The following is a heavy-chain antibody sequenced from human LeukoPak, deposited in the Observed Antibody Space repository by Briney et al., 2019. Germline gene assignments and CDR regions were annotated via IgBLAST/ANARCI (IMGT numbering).Heavy chain of an antibody. CDR3: ARVIADYYYYYMDV. J-gene: IGHJ6*03. CDR1: GYTFTSYG. V-gene: IGHV1-18*01. D-gene: IGHD6-13*01. CDR2: ISAYNGNT. Sequence: GASVKVSCKASGYTFTSYGISWVRQAPGQGLEWMGWISAYNGNTNYAQKLQGRVTMTTDTSTSTAYMELRSLRSDDTAVYYCARVIADYYYYYMDVWGKGTTVTVSS.